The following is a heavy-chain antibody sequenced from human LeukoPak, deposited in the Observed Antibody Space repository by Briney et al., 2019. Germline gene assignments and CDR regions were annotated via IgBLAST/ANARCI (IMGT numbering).Heavy chain of an antibody. CDR2: ISYDGSNK. CDR1: GFTFSSYA. V-gene: IGHV3-30*04. D-gene: IGHD2-2*02. Sequence: PGGSLRLSCAASGFTFSSYAMHWVRQAPGKGLEWVAVISYDGSNKYYADSVKGRFTIPRDNSKNTLYLQMNSLRAGDTAVYYCARVNRCSSTSCYIYGMDVWGKGTTVTVSS. CDR3: ARVNRCSSTSCYIYGMDV. J-gene: IGHJ6*04.